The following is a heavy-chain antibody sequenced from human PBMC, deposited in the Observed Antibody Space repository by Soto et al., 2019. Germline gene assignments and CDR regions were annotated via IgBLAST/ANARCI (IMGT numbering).Heavy chain of an antibody. CDR3: AKEGGLSGCYYISGSSYFYY. D-gene: IGHD1-26*01. J-gene: IGHJ4*02. Sequence: GGSLGLSCAASGFTFSSYGMHWVRQAPGKGLEWVAIISYDGSNTYYADSVKGRFTISRDNSKNTLYLQMNSLRAEDTSVYYCAKEGGLSGCYYISGSSYFYYCGQGTLLTFSS. CDR1: GFTFSSYG. V-gene: IGHV3-30*18. CDR2: ISYDGSNT.